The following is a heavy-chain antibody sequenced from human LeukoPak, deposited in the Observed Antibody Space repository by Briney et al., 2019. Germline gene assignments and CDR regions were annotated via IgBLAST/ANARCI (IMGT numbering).Heavy chain of an antibody. Sequence: ASVKVSCKASGYTFTSYDINWVRQAPGQGLEWMGWMNPNSGNIGYAQKFQGRVTMTRNTSISTAYMELSSLRSEDTAVYYCARVVPYGWEDYWGQGTLVTVSS. CDR3: ARVVPYGWEDY. D-gene: IGHD1-26*01. CDR1: GYTFTSYD. J-gene: IGHJ4*02. CDR2: MNPNSGNI. V-gene: IGHV1-8*01.